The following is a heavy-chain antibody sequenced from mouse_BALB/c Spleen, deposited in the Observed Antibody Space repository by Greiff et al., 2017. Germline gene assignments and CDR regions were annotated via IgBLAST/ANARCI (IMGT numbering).Heavy chain of an antibody. J-gene: IGHJ3*01. CDR1: GYSITSDYA. D-gene: IGHD1-2*01. CDR3: ARWDSLQFAY. Sequence: EVQLQQSGPGLVKPSQSLSLTCTVTGYSITSDYAWNWIRQFPGNKLEWMGYISYSGSTSYNPSLKSRISITRDTSKNQFFLQLNSVTTEDTATYYCARWDSLQFAYWGQGTLVTVSA. V-gene: IGHV3-2*02. CDR2: ISYSGST.